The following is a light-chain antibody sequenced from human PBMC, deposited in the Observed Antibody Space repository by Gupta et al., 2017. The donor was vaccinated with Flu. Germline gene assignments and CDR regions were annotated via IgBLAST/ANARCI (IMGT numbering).Light chain of an antibody. J-gene: IGKJ1*01. CDR1: QSISVY. Sequence: MTQSPATLSVSLGDTVTITCRASQSISVYLAWYQQKPGKAPKLLIYGASTWPTRVPARFSGSGSGTEFTLTIGSLQSEDFAAYDCQQYYSWPRSFGQGTKVEIK. CDR2: GAS. V-gene: IGKV3-15*01. CDR3: QQYYSWPRS.